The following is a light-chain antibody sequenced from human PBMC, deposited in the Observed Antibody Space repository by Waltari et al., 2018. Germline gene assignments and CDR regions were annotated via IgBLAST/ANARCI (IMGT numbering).Light chain of an antibody. CDR3: QQYGSSPRT. CDR2: GAS. Sequence: EVVLTQSPGTLSLSPGARATLSCRASQSVSSRYLGWYQQKPGQAPRLLIFGASSRATGVPDKFSGSGSGTDFTLTISRLEPEDFAVYYCQQYGSSPRTFGQGTKVEIK. CDR1: QSVSSRY. J-gene: IGKJ1*01. V-gene: IGKV3-20*01.